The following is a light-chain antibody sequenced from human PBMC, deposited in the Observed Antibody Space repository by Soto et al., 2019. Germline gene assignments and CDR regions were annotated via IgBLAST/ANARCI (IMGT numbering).Light chain of an antibody. CDR3: SSYTGSSINTVV. J-gene: IGLJ2*01. CDR2: EVS. CDR1: SSDVGKYNY. Sequence: QSVLTQPASVSGSPGQSITISCTGTSSDVGKYNYVSWYQQHPAKAPKLMIFEVSNRPSGVSNRFSGSKSGNTASLTISGLQAEDEAEYYCSSYTGSSINTVVFAGGTKLTVL. V-gene: IGLV2-14*01.